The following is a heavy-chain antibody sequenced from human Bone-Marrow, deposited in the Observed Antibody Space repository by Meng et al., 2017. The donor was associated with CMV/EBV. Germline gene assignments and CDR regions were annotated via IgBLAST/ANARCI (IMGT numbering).Heavy chain of an antibody. Sequence: GESLKISCAASGFTFSSYAMSWVRQAPGKGLEWVGNIKQDGSEKYHVDSVKGRFTISRDNAKKSLYLQMNSLRAEDTAVYFCARERLGGAFDIWGQGTMVTVSS. D-gene: IGHD7-27*01. CDR1: GFTFSSYA. V-gene: IGHV3-7*01. J-gene: IGHJ3*02. CDR2: IKQDGSEK. CDR3: ARERLGGAFDI.